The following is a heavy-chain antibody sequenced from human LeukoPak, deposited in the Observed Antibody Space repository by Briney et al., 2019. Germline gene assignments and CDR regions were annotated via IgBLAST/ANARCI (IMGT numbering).Heavy chain of an antibody. V-gene: IGHV4-61*02. CDR3: ARVDGGSGSYFDY. D-gene: IGHD1-26*01. CDR2: ISSSGST. CDR1: GDSISSGDYY. J-gene: IGHJ4*02. Sequence: SETLSLTCTVSGDSISSGDYYWSWIRHPAGKGLEWIGRISSSGSTNYNPSLKSRVTISVDTSKNQFSLKLSSVTAADTAVYYCARVDGGSGSYFDYWGQGTLVTVSS.